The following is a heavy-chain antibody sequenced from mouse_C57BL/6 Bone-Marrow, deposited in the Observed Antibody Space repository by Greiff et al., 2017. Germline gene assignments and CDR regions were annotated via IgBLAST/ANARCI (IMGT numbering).Heavy chain of an antibody. CDR1: GYTFTSYW. CDR3: ARGGLRRRRYAMDY. Sequence: VQLQQPGAELVMPGASVKLSCKASGYTFTSYWMHWVKQRPGQGLEWIGEIDPSDSYTNYNQKFKGKSTLTVDKSSSTAYMQLSSLTSEDSAVYYCARGGLRRRRYAMDYWGQGTSVTVSA. V-gene: IGHV1-69*01. D-gene: IGHD2-4*01. J-gene: IGHJ4*01. CDR2: IDPSDSYT.